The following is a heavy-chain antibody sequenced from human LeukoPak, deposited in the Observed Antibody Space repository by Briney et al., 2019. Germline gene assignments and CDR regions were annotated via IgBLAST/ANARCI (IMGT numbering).Heavy chain of an antibody. CDR1: GLTFSNYW. D-gene: IGHD3-10*01. Sequence: GGSLRLSCAVSGLTFSNYWMHWVRQAPGKGLVWVSRISNDGTSTSYADSVKGRFTISRDNAKNTLYLQMSSLRAGDTAVYYCAKAGHYGSGSYYSDYWGRGTLVTVSP. V-gene: IGHV3-74*01. J-gene: IGHJ4*02. CDR3: AKAGHYGSGSYYSDY. CDR2: ISNDGTST.